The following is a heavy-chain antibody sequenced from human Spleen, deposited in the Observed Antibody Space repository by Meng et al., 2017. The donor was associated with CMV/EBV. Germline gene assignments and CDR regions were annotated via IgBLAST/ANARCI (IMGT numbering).Heavy chain of an antibody. D-gene: IGHD2-15*01. CDR3: ARDTQAVHYYDMDV. V-gene: IGHV1-2*02. Sequence: ASVKVSCKASGYTFTSYGISWVRQAPGQGLEWMGWIDPNSDGPNYAQKFQGRVTLTRDTSISTAYMELSRLRSDDTAMYYCARDTQAVHYYDMDVWGQGTTVTVSS. J-gene: IGHJ6*02. CDR1: GYTFTSYG. CDR2: IDPNSDGP.